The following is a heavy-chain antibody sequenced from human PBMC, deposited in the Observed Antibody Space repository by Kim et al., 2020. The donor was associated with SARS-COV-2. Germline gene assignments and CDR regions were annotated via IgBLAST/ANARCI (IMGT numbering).Heavy chain of an antibody. J-gene: IGHJ4*02. V-gene: IGHV1-2*06. CDR1: GYTFTGYY. CDR2: INPNSGGT. Sequence: ASVKVSCKASGYTFTGYYMHWVRQAPGQGLEWMGRINPNSGGTNYAQKFQGRVTMTRDTSISTAYMELSRLRSDDTAVYYCARELYRGSSSGHDYWGQGTLVTVSS. D-gene: IGHD6-6*01. CDR3: ARELYRGSSSGHDY.